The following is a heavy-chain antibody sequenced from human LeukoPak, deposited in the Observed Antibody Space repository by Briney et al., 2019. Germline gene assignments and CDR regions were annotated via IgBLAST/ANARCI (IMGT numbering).Heavy chain of an antibody. Sequence: GGSLRLSCEGSAFIFSGHWMNWVRQTPGKGLEWVASIKEDGSERQYVDSVKGRFTISRDNSKNTLYLQMNSLRAEDTAVYYCARGEQGALDYWGQGTLVTVSS. CDR1: AFIFSGHW. CDR3: ARGEQGALDY. CDR2: IKEDGSER. J-gene: IGHJ4*02. D-gene: IGHD3-16*01. V-gene: IGHV3-7*01.